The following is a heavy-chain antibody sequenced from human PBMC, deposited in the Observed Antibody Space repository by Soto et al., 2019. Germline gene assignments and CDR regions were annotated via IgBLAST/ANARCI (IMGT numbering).Heavy chain of an antibody. V-gene: IGHV1-2*06. Sequence: QVQLEQSGAEVKEPGASVRVSCKLSGDIITRYYIHWVRQAPGQGLEWMGRINANSADIKYAQSFQGRVTMTRDTSIDTAYMELNRLRSDDTALYYCAKGGGSSFFDYWGQGILVTVSS. CDR1: GDIITRYY. CDR2: INANSADI. J-gene: IGHJ4*02. CDR3: AKGGGSSFFDY. D-gene: IGHD2-2*01.